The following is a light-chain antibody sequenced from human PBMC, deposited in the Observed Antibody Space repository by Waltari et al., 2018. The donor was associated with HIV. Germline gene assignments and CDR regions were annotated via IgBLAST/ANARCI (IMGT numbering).Light chain of an antibody. CDR3: QSYDSSLSSSV. V-gene: IGLV1-40*01. J-gene: IGLJ3*02. CDR2: TNS. Sequence: QSVLTQPPSVSGAPGQRVTISCAGSSSNIGAGYDVHWYQQLPGPAPKLLIHTNSNRPSGVPDRFSGSKSGTLASLAITGLQAEDEADYYCQSYDSSLSSSVFGGGTKLTVL. CDR1: SSNIGAGYD.